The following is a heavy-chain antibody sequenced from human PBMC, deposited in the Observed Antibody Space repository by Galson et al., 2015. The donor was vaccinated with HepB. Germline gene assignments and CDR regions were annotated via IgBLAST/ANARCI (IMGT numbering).Heavy chain of an antibody. CDR2: VNGNGIFT. V-gene: IGHV3-23*01. Sequence: SLRLSCAAFGFTFTSSGMSWVRQAPGKGLEWVATVNGNGIFTYHADSVKGRFTVFKDISKNTVYLQMNSLRGEDTALYYCAKDDPLLSFYAYWGQGALVTVSS. CDR3: AKDDPLLSFYAY. J-gene: IGHJ4*02. CDR1: GFTFTSSG. D-gene: IGHD2/OR15-2a*01.